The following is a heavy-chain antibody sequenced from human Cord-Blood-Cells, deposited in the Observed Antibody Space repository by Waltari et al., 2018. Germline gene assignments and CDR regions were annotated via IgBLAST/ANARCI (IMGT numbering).Heavy chain of an antibody. Sequence: QVQLQQWGAGLLKPSETLSLTCAVYGGSFSGYYWSWIRQPPGKGLEWLGEINHSGSTNNNPSPTSRVAISVDTSKNQFSLKLSSVTAADTAVYYCASLWGGVGSDAFDIWGQGTMVTVSS. J-gene: IGHJ3*02. V-gene: IGHV4-34*01. CDR3: ASLWGGVGSDAFDI. CDR1: GGSFSGYY. D-gene: IGHD2-15*01. CDR2: INHSGST.